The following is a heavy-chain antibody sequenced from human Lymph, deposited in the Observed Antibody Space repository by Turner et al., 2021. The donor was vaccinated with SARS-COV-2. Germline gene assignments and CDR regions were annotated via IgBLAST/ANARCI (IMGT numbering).Heavy chain of an antibody. CDR3: AKGGFYDIWTGYSNFDY. Sequence: QVQLVESGGGVVQPGRSLRPTCAACGFTSSSYGMHWVRQAPGKGLEWVAVRSYDGSNKYYADSVKGGFTISRDNSKNTLYLQMNSLRPEDTAVYYCAKGGFYDIWTGYSNFDYWGQGTLVTVSS. J-gene: IGHJ4*02. CDR2: RSYDGSNK. CDR1: GFTSSSYG. V-gene: IGHV3-30*18. D-gene: IGHD3-9*01.